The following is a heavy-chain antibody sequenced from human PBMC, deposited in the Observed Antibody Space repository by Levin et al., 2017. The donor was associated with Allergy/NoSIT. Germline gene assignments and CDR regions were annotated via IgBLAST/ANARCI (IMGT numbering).Heavy chain of an antibody. CDR1: GGSFSGYY. V-gene: IGHV4-34*01. Sequence: SETLSLTCAVYGGSFSGYYWSWIRQPPGKGLEWIGEINHSGSTNYNPSLKSRVTISVDTSKNQFSLKLSSVTAADTAVYYCARGGLLGYCSSTSCYAGEGYFDYWGQGTLVTVSS. CDR3: ARGGLLGYCSSTSCYAGEGYFDY. J-gene: IGHJ4*02. D-gene: IGHD2-2*01. CDR2: INHSGST.